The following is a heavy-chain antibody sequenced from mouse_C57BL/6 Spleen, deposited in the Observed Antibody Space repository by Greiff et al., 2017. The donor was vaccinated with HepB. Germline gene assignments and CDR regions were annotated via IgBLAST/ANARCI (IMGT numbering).Heavy chain of an antibody. CDR3: ARKLLYGDYFDY. Sequence: DVHLVESGGGLVKPGGSLKLSCAASGFTFSDYGMHWVRQAPEKGLEWVAYISSGSSTIYYADTVKGRFTISRDNAKNTLFLQMTSLRSEDTAMYYCARKLLYGDYFDYWGQGTTLTVSS. J-gene: IGHJ2*01. CDR2: ISSGSSTI. D-gene: IGHD1-1*01. CDR1: GFTFSDYG. V-gene: IGHV5-17*01.